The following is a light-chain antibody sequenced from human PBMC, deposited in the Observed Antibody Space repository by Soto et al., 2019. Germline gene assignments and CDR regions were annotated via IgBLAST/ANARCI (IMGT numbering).Light chain of an antibody. J-gene: IGLJ1*01. CDR3: QSYDSSLSGAA. Sequence: QSVLTQPPSASAAPGQMVTISCSGSDSNIATNTVNWYQHLPGTAPKLLIYGNSNRPSGVPDRFSGSKSGTSASLAITGLQAEDEADYYCQSYDSSLSGAAFGTGTKLTVL. CDR2: GNS. V-gene: IGLV1-40*01. CDR1: DSNIATNT.